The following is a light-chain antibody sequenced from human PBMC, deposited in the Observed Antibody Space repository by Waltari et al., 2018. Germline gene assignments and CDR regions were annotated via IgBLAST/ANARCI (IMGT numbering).Light chain of an antibody. Sequence: EIVLTQSPGTRSLSPGERATLSCRASQGVGKYVAWYQQRPGQAPRLLLYHASIRATGIPDMFSGSGYGTDFSLTISRLEPEDFAVYYCQKYDFLPATFGQGTTVEIK. CDR1: QGVGKY. V-gene: IGKV3-20*01. CDR3: QKYDFLPAT. J-gene: IGKJ1*01. CDR2: HAS.